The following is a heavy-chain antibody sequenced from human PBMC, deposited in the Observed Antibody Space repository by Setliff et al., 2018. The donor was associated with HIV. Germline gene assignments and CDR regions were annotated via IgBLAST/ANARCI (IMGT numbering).Heavy chain of an antibody. J-gene: IGHJ6*03. D-gene: IGHD3-16*01. V-gene: IGHV4-4*07. CDR2: IYTSGST. Sequence: PSETLSLTCTVSGGSISSYYWSWIRQPAGKGLEWIGHIYTSGSTNYNPSLKSRVTMSVDTSKNQFSLKLSSVTAADTAVYYCARDVPWGDYYYHMDVWGKGTTVTVSS. CDR1: GGSISSYY. CDR3: ARDVPWGDYYYHMDV.